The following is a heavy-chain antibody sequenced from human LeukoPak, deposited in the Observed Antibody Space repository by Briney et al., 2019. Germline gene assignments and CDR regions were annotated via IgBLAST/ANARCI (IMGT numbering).Heavy chain of an antibody. D-gene: IGHD6-13*01. CDR2: IYFSGTP. Sequence: SETLSLTCTVSRGSIRTADYYWAWVRQPPGEGLEWLGSIYFSGTPYFNPSLKSRVAVSIDTSKNQFSLKVTSVNASDTAVYFCARASSWYAGAWFDSWGQGTLVTVSS. CDR1: RGSIRTADYY. V-gene: IGHV4-39*01. CDR3: ARASSWYAGAWFDS. J-gene: IGHJ5*01.